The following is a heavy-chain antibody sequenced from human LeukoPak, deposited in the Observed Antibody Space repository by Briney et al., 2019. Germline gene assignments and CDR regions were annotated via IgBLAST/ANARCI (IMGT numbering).Heavy chain of an antibody. Sequence: SETLSLTFAVPGYSISSGYYWGWIRHPPGKGLEWIGSIYHSGSTYYNPSLKSRVTISVDTSKNQFSLKLSSLTAADTAVYYCARDRITGTTDFDYWGQGTLVTVSS. D-gene: IGHD1-20*01. CDR2: IYHSGST. CDR1: GYSISSGYY. J-gene: IGHJ4*02. CDR3: ARDRITGTTDFDY. V-gene: IGHV4-38-2*02.